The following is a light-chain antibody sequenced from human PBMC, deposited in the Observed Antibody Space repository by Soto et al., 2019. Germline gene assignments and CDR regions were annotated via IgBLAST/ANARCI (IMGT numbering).Light chain of an antibody. CDR2: GTS. J-gene: IGKJ5*01. CDR1: QSVSSSY. CDR3: QHYNNWPIT. V-gene: IGKV3-15*01. Sequence: EIVMTQSPVTLIVSPGERVTLSCRASQSVSSSYLAWYQQKPGQAPRLLIYGTSTRATGVPDRFSGSGSGTDFTLTISSLQAADFAVYHCQHYNNWPITFGQGTRLEIK.